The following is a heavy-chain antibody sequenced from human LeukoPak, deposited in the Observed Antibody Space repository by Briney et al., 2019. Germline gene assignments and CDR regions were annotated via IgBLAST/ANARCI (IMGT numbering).Heavy chain of an antibody. Sequence: AGSLRLSCAASGFTFSDFYRGWIRQAPGKGLECISYISSGGYNIPYADSVEGRFTISRDDAQNSLILQMNSLTAEDTAVFYCARGSRYGSGSHFDFWGQGTLVTVSS. V-gene: IGHV3-11*01. J-gene: IGHJ4*02. CDR1: GFTFSDFY. CDR3: ARGSRYGSGSHFDF. CDR2: ISSGGYNI. D-gene: IGHD3-10*01.